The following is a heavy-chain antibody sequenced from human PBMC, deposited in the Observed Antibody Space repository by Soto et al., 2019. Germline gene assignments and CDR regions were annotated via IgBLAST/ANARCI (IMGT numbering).Heavy chain of an antibody. CDR2: IIPISGTA. CDR3: ARSQGSSTSLEIYYYYYYGMDV. D-gene: IGHD2-2*01. V-gene: IGHV1-69*01. Sequence: QVQLVQSGAEVKKPGSSVKVSCKASGGTFSSYCISWVRQAPGQGLEWMGGIIPISGTANYAQKFLGRVTITADESTSTAYMELSSLRSEDTAVYYCARSQGSSTSLEIYYYYYYGMDVWGQGTTVTVSS. CDR1: GGTFSSYC. J-gene: IGHJ6*02.